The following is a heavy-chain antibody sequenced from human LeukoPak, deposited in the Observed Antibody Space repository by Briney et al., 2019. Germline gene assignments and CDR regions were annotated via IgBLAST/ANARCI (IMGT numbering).Heavy chain of an antibody. CDR1: GFTVSSNY. D-gene: IGHD2-15*01. CDR3: TTERLGYCSGGSCDEFDY. J-gene: IGHJ4*02. Sequence: PGGSLRLSCAASGFTVSSNYMSWVRQAPGKGLEWVGRIKSKTDGGTTDYAAPVKGRFTISRDDSKNTLYLQMNSLKTEDTAVYYCTTERLGYCSGGSCDEFDYWGQGTLVTVSS. CDR2: IKSKTDGGTT. V-gene: IGHV3-15*01.